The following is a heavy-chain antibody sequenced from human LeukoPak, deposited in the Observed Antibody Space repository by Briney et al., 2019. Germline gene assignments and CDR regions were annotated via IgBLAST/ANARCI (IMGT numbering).Heavy chain of an antibody. CDR2: IYYDGSNK. CDR1: GFNFSNYG. V-gene: IGHV3-33*06. D-gene: IGHD5-18*01. J-gene: IGHJ4*02. Sequence: GGSLRPSCATSGFNFSNYGMHWVRQAPGKGLEWVSLIYYDGSNKYYADSVRGRFTISRDNSKNTLFLQLDSLRVEDTAVYYCAKEDPAIILGIDYWGQGALVIVSS. CDR3: AKEDPAIILGIDY.